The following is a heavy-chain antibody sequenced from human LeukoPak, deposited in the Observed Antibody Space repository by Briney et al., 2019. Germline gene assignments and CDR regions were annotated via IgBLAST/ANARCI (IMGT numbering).Heavy chain of an antibody. CDR1: GFTFDGYA. V-gene: IGHV3-9*01. D-gene: IGHD2-15*01. CDR2: ISWNSGTI. J-gene: IGHJ5*02. Sequence: GGSLRLSCAASGFTFDGYAMHWVRQAPGKGLEWVSGISWNSGTIGYADSVKGRFTISRDNAKNSLYLQMNSLRAEDTALYYCAKDICGNGYCSGGSRFDPWGQGALVTVSS. CDR3: AKDICGNGYCSGGSRFDP.